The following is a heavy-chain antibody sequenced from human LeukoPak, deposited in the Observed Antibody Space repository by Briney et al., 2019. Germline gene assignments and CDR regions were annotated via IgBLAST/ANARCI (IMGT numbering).Heavy chain of an antibody. CDR1: GFTFSDYY. V-gene: IGHV3-11*01. J-gene: IGHJ4*02. D-gene: IGHD5-18*01. CDR3: ARDPLWGYSYGYDY. CDR2: ISSSGSTI. Sequence: PGGSLRLSCAASGFTFSDYYMSWIRQAPGKGLEWVSYISSSGSTIYYADSVKGRFTISRDNAKNSLYLQMNSLRAADTAVYYCARDPLWGYSYGYDYWGQGTLVTVSS.